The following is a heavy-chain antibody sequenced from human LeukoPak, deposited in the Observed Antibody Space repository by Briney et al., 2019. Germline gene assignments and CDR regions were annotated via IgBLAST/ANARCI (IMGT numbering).Heavy chain of an antibody. CDR2: ISAYNGNT. Sequence: ASVKVSFKAFGYTFTIYGISWVRQAPGQGLEWMGWISAYNGNTNYAQKLQGRVTMTTDTSTSTAYMELRSLGSDDTAVYYCARYCSGGSCYSNYYGMDVWGQGTTVTVSS. V-gene: IGHV1-18*01. D-gene: IGHD2-15*01. CDR1: GYTFTIYG. CDR3: ARYCSGGSCYSNYYGMDV. J-gene: IGHJ6*02.